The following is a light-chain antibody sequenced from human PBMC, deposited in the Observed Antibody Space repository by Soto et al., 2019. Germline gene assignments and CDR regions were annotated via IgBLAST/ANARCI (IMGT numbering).Light chain of an antibody. V-gene: IGLV2-11*01. Sequence: QSVLTQPRSVSGSPGQSVTISCTGTSSDVGGYNYVSWYQQHPANAPKLMIYDVSKRPSGVPDRFSGSKSGNTASLTISGLQAEDEADYYCCSYAGSYTWVFGGGTKVTVL. CDR1: SSDVGGYNY. J-gene: IGLJ3*02. CDR3: CSYAGSYTWV. CDR2: DVS.